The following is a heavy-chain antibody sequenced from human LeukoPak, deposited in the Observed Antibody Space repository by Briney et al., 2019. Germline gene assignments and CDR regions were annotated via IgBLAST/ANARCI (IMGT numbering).Heavy chain of an antibody. V-gene: IGHV3-43*01. D-gene: IGHD6-6*01. Sequence: GGSLRLSCAASGFTFDDYTMHWVRQAPGKGLEWVSLISWDGGSTYYADSVKGRFTISRDNSKNTLYLQMNSLRAEDTAVYYCAKDFWSSSPEAMSEYFQHWGQGTLVTVSS. CDR3: AKDFWSSSPEAMSEYFQH. CDR2: ISWDGGST. CDR1: GFTFDDYT. J-gene: IGHJ1*01.